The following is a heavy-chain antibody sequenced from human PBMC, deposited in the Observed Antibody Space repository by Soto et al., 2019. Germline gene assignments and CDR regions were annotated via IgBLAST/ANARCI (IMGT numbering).Heavy chain of an antibody. CDR1: GFTFSSYG. D-gene: IGHD6-19*01. J-gene: IGHJ4*02. V-gene: IGHV3-30*18. CDR3: AKVPPRSGIAVAGTFDY. Sequence: HPGGSLRLSCAASGFTFSSYGMHWVRQAPGKGLEWVAVISYDGSNKYYADSVKGRFTISRDNSKNTLYLQMNSLRAEDTAVYYCAKVPPRSGIAVAGTFDYWGQGTLVTVSS. CDR2: ISYDGSNK.